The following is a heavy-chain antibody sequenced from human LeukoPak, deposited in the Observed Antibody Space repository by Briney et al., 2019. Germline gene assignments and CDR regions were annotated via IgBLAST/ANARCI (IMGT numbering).Heavy chain of an antibody. CDR1: GGSISSGGYY. Sequence: SETLSLTCTVSGGSISSGGYYWGWIRQPPGKGLEWIGSIYYSGSTYYNPSLKSRVTISVDTSKNQFSLKLSSVTAADTAVYYCAGPSYDSSGYYHDYWGQGTLVTVSS. CDR3: AGPSYDSSGYYHDY. D-gene: IGHD3-22*01. V-gene: IGHV4-39*01. J-gene: IGHJ4*02. CDR2: IYYSGST.